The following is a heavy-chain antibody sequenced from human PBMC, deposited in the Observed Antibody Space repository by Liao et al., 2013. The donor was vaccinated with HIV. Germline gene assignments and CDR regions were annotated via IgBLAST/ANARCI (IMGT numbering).Heavy chain of an antibody. CDR2: IYYSGST. Sequence: QVQLQESGPGLVKPSETLSLTCTVSGGSISSYYWSWIRQPPGKGLEWIGYIYYSGSTNYNPSLKSRVTISVDTSKNQFSLKLSSVTAADTAVYYCARGGRYSYGYYYFDYWGQGTLVTVSS. V-gene: IGHV4-59*01. D-gene: IGHD5-18*01. J-gene: IGHJ4*02. CDR3: ARGGRYSYGYYYFDY. CDR1: GGSISSYY.